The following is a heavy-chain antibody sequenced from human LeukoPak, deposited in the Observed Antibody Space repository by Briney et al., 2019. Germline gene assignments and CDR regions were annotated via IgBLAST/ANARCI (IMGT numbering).Heavy chain of an antibody. CDR3: ARHGRPGYCRSTGCPRDVYYGMDV. V-gene: IGHV1-69*13. D-gene: IGHD2-2*01. CDR1: GGTFSSYA. CDR2: IIPIFGTA. J-gene: IGHJ6*02. Sequence: SVKVSCKASGGTFSSYAISWVRQAPGQGLEWMGGIIPIFGTANYAQKFQGRVTITADESTSTAYMELSSLRSEDTAVYYCARHGRPGYCRSTGCPRDVYYGMDVWGQGTTVTVPS.